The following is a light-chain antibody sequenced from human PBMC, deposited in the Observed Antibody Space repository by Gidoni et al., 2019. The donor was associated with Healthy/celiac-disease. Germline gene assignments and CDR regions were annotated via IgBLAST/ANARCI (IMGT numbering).Light chain of an antibody. CDR3: QQSYSTPGTT. CDR1: HSISSY. J-gene: IGKJ4*01. V-gene: IGKV1-39*01. Sequence: DIQITQSPSSLSASVGDRVTITCRASHSISSYLNWYQQKPGKAPKLLIYAASSLQSGGPSRFSGSGSGTDCTRTISRLQPEDFATYYCQQSYSTPGTTLGGGTKVEIK. CDR2: AAS.